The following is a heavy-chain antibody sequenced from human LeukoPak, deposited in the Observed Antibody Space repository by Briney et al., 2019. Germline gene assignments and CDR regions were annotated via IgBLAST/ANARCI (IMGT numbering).Heavy chain of an antibody. CDR2: IYHIGPT. CDR1: GGSMTNNTFY. Sequence: PSETLSLTCTVSGGSMTNNTFYWGWIRQPPGQGLEWIGSIYHIGPTYYNPSLKSRVTISVDTSKNQFSLRLGSVTAADTAVYYCARVLIWFGQLQNWFDPWGPGTLVTVSS. J-gene: IGHJ5*02. CDR3: ARVLIWFGQLQNWFDP. D-gene: IGHD3-10*01. V-gene: IGHV4-39*07.